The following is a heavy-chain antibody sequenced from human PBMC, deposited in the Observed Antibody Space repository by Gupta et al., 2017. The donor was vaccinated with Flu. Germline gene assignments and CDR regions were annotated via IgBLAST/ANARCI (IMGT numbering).Heavy chain of an antibody. CDR2: IYTSGST. Sequence: QVQLQESGPGLVKPSQTLSLTCTVSGGSISSGSYYWSWIRQPAGKGLEWIGRIYTSGSTNYNPSLKSRVTISVDTSKNQFSLKLSSVTAADTAVYYCARCVQGLPYCSGGSCYSDWFDPWGQGTLVTVSS. V-gene: IGHV4-61*02. D-gene: IGHD2-15*01. J-gene: IGHJ5*02. CDR3: ARCVQGLPYCSGGSCYSDWFDP. CDR1: GGSISSGSYY.